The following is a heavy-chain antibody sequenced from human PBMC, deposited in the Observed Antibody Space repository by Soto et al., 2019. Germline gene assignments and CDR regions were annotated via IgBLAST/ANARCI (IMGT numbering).Heavy chain of an antibody. CDR1: GGSISSSSYY. Sequence: SETLSLTCTVSGGSISSSSYYWGWIRQPPGKGLEWIGSIYYSGSTYYNPSLKSRVTISVDTSKNQFSLKLSSVTAADTAVYYCARSVSQFVVATTIYYYYYYMDVWGKGTTVTVSS. V-gene: IGHV4-39*01. CDR3: ARSVSQFVVATTIYYYYYYMDV. J-gene: IGHJ6*03. D-gene: IGHD5-12*01. CDR2: IYYSGST.